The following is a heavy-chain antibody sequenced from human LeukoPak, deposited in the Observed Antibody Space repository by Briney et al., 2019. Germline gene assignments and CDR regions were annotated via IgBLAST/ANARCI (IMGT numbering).Heavy chain of an antibody. CDR3: ARRYSGSH. D-gene: IGHD1-26*01. CDR2: INQDGSET. J-gene: IGHJ4*02. CDR1: GFTISRHW. V-gene: IGHV3-7*03. Sequence: GGSLRLSCAASGFTISRHWMTWVRQAPGKGLEWVANINQDGSETYYVDSVKGRFTISRDNAKKSLYLQMNSLRAEDTAVYYCARRYSGSHWGQGTLVTVSS.